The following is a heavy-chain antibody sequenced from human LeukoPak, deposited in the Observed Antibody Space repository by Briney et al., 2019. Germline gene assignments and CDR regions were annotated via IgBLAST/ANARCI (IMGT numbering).Heavy chain of an antibody. J-gene: IGHJ6*02. CDR1: GGTFSSYA. Sequence: SVTVSCKASGGTFSSYAISWVRQAPGQGLEWMGGIIPIFGTANYAQKFQGRVTITADESTSTAYMELSSLRSEDTAVYYCASPPFDYYGMDVWGQGTTVTVSS. CDR3: ASPPFDYYGMDV. V-gene: IGHV1-69*13. CDR2: IIPIFGTA. D-gene: IGHD3-3*01.